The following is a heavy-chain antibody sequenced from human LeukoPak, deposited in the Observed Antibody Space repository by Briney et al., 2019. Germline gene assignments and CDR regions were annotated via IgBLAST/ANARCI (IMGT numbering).Heavy chain of an antibody. Sequence: PSETLSLTCTVSGGSISSGSYYWSWIRQPVGKGLEWIGRIYTSGSTNYNPSLKSRVTISVDTSKNQFSLKLSSVTAADTAVYYCAKDLRSWELFNYWGQGTLVTVSS. CDR2: IYTSGST. V-gene: IGHV4-61*02. J-gene: IGHJ4*02. CDR1: GGSISSGSYY. CDR3: AKDLRSWELFNY. D-gene: IGHD1-26*01.